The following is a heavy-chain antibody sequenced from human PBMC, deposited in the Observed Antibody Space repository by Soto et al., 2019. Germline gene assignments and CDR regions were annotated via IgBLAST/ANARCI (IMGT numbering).Heavy chain of an antibody. J-gene: IGHJ6*04. V-gene: IGHV3-30-3*01. CDR3: AKGTVAGTYYYYAVDV. Sequence: QVRLVESGGGVVQPGGSLRLSCAVSGFIFSSHTMHWVRQAPGKGLEWVALVSFDGDKQYYAHSVRGRFTISRDFSKNTLYLQMDSLRTHDTAVYICAKGTVAGTYYYYAVDVWGNGTTVTVSS. D-gene: IGHD6-19*01. CDR1: GFIFSSHT. CDR2: VSFDGDKQ.